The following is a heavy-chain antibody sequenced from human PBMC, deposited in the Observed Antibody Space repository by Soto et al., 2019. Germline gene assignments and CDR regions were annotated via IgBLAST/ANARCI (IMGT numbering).Heavy chain of an antibody. V-gene: IGHV4-59*01. D-gene: IGHD3-9*01. CDR2: IFYSGST. Sequence: VQLVESGGGLVQPGGSLTLSCAASGFAFTTYWFHWVRQGPGKGLEWIGYIFYSGSTNYNPSFQRRLTISVDTSKNQFSMKLSSVTAADTAVYYCARVVDYDALTGYYRGAGWFDPWGQGTLVIVSS. CDR1: GFAFTTYW. J-gene: IGHJ5*01. CDR3: ARVVDYDALTGYYRGAGWFDP.